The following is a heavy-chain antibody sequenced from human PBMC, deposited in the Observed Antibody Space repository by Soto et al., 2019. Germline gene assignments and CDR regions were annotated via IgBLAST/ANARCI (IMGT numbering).Heavy chain of an antibody. Sequence: QVQLVQSGTEVKKPGSSVKVSCKTSGGTFSSFPIAWVRQAPGQGLEWVGGIIPVLGAPSYAQTFQGRVTITADESTSAAYLELSSLRSDDTAVYFCARDRHYENHTFYYLKYYSDYWGQGTLVTVSS. CDR3: ARDRHYENHTFYYLKYYSDY. D-gene: IGHD3-22*01. CDR1: GGTFSSFP. J-gene: IGHJ4*02. CDR2: IIPVLGAP. V-gene: IGHV1-69*01.